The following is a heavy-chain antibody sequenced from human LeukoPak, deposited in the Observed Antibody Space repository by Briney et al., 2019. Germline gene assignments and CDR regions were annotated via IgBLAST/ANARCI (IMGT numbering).Heavy chain of an antibody. J-gene: IGHJ4*02. CDR1: GYTFTGYY. D-gene: IGHD2/OR15-2a*01. CDR3: ARQYGTTLGIDY. V-gene: IGHV1-2*02. Sequence: GASVKVSCKASGYTFTGYYMHWVRQAPGQGLEWMGWINPNSGGTKYAQNFQGRVTMTRDTSISTAYMELSRLRSDDTAVYYCARQYGTTLGIDYWGQGTLVTVSS. CDR2: INPNSGGT.